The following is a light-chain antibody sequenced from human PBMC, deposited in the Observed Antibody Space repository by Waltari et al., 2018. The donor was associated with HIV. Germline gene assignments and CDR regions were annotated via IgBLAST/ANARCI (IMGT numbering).Light chain of an antibody. V-gene: IGLV2-14*01. CDR3: SYTGINILV. CDR1: SSDVGCYDC. J-gene: IGLJ3*02. CDR2: EVP. Sequence: QSALTQPASVSGSPGQSITISCTGVSSDVGCYDCVSWYQQLPGKAPRLIIYEVPKRPSRVSDRCFGSKAGNAASLTISGLQADDEVTYHCSYTGINILVVGGGTKLTVL.